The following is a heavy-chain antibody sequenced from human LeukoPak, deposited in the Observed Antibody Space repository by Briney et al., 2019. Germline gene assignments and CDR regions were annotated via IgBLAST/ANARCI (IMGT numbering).Heavy chain of an antibody. D-gene: IGHD3-22*01. V-gene: IGHV3-21*01. CDR2: ISSSSSYI. J-gene: IGHJ4*02. CDR3: AREGERNYYDSSGYLF. Sequence: GGSLRLSCAASGFTFSSYSMNWVRQAPGKGLEWVSSISSSSSYIYYADSVKGRFTISRDNAKNSLYLQMNSLRAEDTAVYYCAREGERNYYDSSGYLFWGQGTLVTVSS. CDR1: GFTFSSYS.